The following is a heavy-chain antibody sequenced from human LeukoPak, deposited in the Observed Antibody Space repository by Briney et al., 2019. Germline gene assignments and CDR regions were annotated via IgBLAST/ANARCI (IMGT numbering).Heavy chain of an antibody. CDR1: GFTFDDYA. CDR2: ISWNSGSI. CDR3: AKEDY. J-gene: IGHJ4*02. V-gene: IGHV3-9*01. Sequence: GGSLRLSCAASGFTFDDYAMHWVREAPGKGLEWVSGISWNSGSIGYADSVKGRFTISRDNAKNSLYLQMNSLRAEDTALYYCAKEDYWGQGTLVTVSS.